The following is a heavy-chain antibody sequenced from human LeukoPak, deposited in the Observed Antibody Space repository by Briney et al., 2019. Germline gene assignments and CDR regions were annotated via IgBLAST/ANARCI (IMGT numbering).Heavy chain of an antibody. CDR2: IGGGGGST. J-gene: IGHJ4*02. CDR1: RSTFNNYA. CDR3: AREGYGALDY. D-gene: IGHD5-12*01. Sequence: GGSLRLSCAASRSTFNNYAMSWVRQAPGKGLEWVSAIGGGGGSTYYADSVKGRFTISRDNSRNTLYLQMNSLRAEDTAIYYCAREGYGALDYWGQGTLVAVSS. V-gene: IGHV3-23*01.